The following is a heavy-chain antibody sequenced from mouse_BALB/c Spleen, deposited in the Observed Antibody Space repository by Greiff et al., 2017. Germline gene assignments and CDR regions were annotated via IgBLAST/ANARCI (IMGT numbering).Heavy chain of an antibody. CDR1: GFTFSSYT. D-gene: IGHD2-4*01. Sequence: EVKLVESGGGLVQPGGSLKLSCAASGFTFSSYTMSWVRQTPEKRLEWVAYISNGGGSTYYPDTVKGRFTISRDNAKNTLYLQMSSLKSEDTAMYYCARQGITTDYFDYWGQGTTLTVSS. CDR2: ISNGGGST. CDR3: ARQGITTDYFDY. J-gene: IGHJ2*01. V-gene: IGHV5-12-2*01.